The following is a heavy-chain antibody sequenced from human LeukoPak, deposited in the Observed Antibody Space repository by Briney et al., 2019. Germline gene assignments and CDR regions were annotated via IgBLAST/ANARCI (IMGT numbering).Heavy chain of an antibody. CDR2: IYYSGST. CDR1: GDPISSSSYS. CDR3: ARASTKRDGYNYRETSHFDY. J-gene: IGHJ4*02. D-gene: IGHD5-24*01. V-gene: IGHV4-39*07. Sequence: SETLSLTCTVSGDPISSSSYSWGWIRQPPGKGLEWIVSIYYSGSTYYNPSHKNRVTISVDTSKNQFSLKLSSVTAADTAVYYCARASTKRDGYNYRETSHFDYWGQGTLVTVSS.